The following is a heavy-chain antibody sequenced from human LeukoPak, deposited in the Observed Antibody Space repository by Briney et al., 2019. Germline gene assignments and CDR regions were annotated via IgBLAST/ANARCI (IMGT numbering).Heavy chain of an antibody. CDR1: GGSFSGYY. J-gene: IGHJ5*02. CDR2: INHSGST. D-gene: IGHD5-18*01. CDR3: ARVTSAYSYAPLDWFDP. Sequence: SETLSPTCAVYGGSFSGYYWSWMRQPPGKGLEWIGEINHSGSTNYNPSLKSRVTISVDTSKNQFSLKLSSVIAADTAVYYCARVTSAYSYAPLDWFDPWGQGTLVTVSS. V-gene: IGHV4-34*01.